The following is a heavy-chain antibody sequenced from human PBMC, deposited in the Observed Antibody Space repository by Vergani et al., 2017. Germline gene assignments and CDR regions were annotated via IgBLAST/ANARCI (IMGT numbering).Heavy chain of an antibody. CDR2: INDNGYT. CDR3: ARMGGYDEGDAFRIGYFDS. J-gene: IGHJ4*02. Sequence: QVHLQQWGTGLLKPSETLSLTCEVQGESFSGHYWSWIRQPPGKGLEWIGEINDNGYTNYNPLFESRVIVSADTSKNQFSLKLNSVTAADTAMYYCARMGGYDEGDAFRIGYFDSWGPGILVTVSS. CDR1: GESFSGHY. V-gene: IGHV4-34*01. D-gene: IGHD3-22*01.